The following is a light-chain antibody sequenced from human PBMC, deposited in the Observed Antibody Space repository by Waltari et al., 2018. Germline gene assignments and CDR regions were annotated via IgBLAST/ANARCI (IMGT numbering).Light chain of an antibody. V-gene: IGKV4-1*01. J-gene: IGKJ5*01. CDR1: QSFLYSSNNKNY. Sequence: DIVMTQSPDSLSVSLGERATINCKSSQSFLYSSNNKNYFAWYQQKPRQPPKLLIYWASTRQSGVPDRFSGSGSGTDFTLTISNLQAEDVAVYYCQQYYSSPITFGQGTRLELK. CDR2: WAS. CDR3: QQYYSSPIT.